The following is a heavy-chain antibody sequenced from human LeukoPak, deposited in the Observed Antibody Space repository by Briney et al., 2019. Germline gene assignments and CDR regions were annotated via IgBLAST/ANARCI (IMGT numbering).Heavy chain of an antibody. D-gene: IGHD4-11*01. CDR3: ARVASNYDFDY. CDR1: GFTFTDYY. J-gene: IGHJ4*02. CDR2: INSSGSTI. V-gene: IGHV3-11*01. Sequence: GGSLRLSCAASGFTFTDYYMSWIRQAPGKGLEWLSYINSSGSTIYYADSVKGRFTISRDNAQNSLYLQMNSLRAEDTALYYCARVASNYDFDYWGQGTLVTVSS.